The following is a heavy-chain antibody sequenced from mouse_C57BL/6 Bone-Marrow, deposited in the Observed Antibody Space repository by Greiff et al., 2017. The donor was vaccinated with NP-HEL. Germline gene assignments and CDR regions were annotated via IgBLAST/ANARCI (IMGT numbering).Heavy chain of an antibody. J-gene: IGHJ1*03. CDR1: GYTFTSYW. CDR2: IDPSDSYT. CDR3: AREDYYYGSLWYFDV. D-gene: IGHD1-1*01. Sequence: VQLQQPGAELVKPGASVKLSCKASGYTFTSYWMQWVKQRPGQGLEWIGEIDPSDSYTNYNQKFKGKATLTVDTSSITAYMQLSSLTSEDSAVYYCAREDYYYGSLWYFDVWGTGTTVTVSS. V-gene: IGHV1-50*01.